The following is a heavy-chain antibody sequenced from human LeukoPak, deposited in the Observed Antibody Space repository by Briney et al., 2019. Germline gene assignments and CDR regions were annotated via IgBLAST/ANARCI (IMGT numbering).Heavy chain of an antibody. CDR1: GFRFSGYA. CDR2: ISPGSTTI. CDR3: ASGVDY. Sequence: GGSLRLSCAASGFRFSGYAMNWVRQVPGKGLEWVSYISPGSTTIYYADSVKGRFTISRDNAKNSLYLQMNSLRDEDTAVYYCASGVDYWGQGTLVTVSS. V-gene: IGHV3-48*02. J-gene: IGHJ4*02. D-gene: IGHD3-3*01.